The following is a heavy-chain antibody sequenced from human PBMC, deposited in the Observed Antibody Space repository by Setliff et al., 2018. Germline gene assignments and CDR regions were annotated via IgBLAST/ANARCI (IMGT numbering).Heavy chain of an antibody. CDR3: ARLGSSSWYYDVFDI. Sequence: GESLKISCKGSGYSFTNYWIGWVRQMPGKGLEWMGIIYPGDSDTRYSPSFQGHISISVDKSISTAYLQWSSLKASDTARYYCARLGSSSWYYDVFDIWGQGTMVTVSS. CDR1: GYSFTNYW. CDR2: IYPGDSDT. V-gene: IGHV5-51*01. D-gene: IGHD6-13*01. J-gene: IGHJ3*02.